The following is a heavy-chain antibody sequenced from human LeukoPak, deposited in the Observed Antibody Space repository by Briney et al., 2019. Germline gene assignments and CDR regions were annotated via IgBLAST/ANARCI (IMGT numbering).Heavy chain of an antibody. CDR1: GFTFSSYE. J-gene: IGHJ4*02. V-gene: IGHV3-48*03. Sequence: GGSLRLSCAASGFTFSSYEMNWVRQAPGKGLEWVSYISSSGSTIYYADPVKGRFTISRDNAKNSLYLQMNSLRAEDTAVYYCARVGYSYGPYYFDYWGQGTLVTVSS. D-gene: IGHD5-18*01. CDR2: ISSSGSTI. CDR3: ARVGYSYGPYYFDY.